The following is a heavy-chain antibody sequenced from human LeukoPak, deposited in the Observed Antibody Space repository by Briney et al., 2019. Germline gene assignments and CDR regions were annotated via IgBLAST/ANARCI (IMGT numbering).Heavy chain of an antibody. CDR3: AKCDYDYVWGNYRYYAFDI. CDR2: ISKSGGDT. V-gene: IGHV3-23*01. J-gene: IGHJ3*02. D-gene: IGHD3-16*02. CDR1: GFTFGDYV. Sequence: GGSLRLYCAASGFTFGDYVMSWVRQAPGKGPEWVSSISKSGGDTSYADSVKGRFTISRDNSENTLDLQMISLRAEDTAVYFCAKCDYDYVWGNYRYYAFDIWGQGTRVIVSS.